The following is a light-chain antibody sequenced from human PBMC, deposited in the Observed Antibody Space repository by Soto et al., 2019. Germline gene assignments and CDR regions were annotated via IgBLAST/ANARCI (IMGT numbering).Light chain of an antibody. CDR1: QSIGTY. CDR2: DAS. V-gene: IGKV3-11*01. J-gene: IGKJ2*01. CDR3: QQRYNWPNT. Sequence: EIVLTQSPATLWLSQGERATLSCRASQSIGTYLAWYQHIPGQAPRLLIYDASNRATGIPARFSGSGSGTDFTLTISSPGPEDFAVYYCQQRYNWPNTFGQGTKLEIK.